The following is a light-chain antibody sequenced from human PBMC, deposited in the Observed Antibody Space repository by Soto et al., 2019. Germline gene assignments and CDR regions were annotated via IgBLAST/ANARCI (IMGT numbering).Light chain of an antibody. CDR3: QQYGSSPIT. Sequence: EIVLMQSPVTLSLSPGERATLSRRASQCVSSNYLDWYQQKPGQAPRLLIYAASSRATGIPDRFSGSGSGTDFTLTISRLEPEDFAVYYCQQYGSSPITFGQGTRLEIK. CDR2: AAS. V-gene: IGKV3-20*01. J-gene: IGKJ5*01. CDR1: QCVSSNY.